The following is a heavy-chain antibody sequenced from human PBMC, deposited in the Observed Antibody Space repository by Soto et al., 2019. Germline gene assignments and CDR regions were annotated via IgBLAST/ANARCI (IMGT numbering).Heavy chain of an antibody. CDR3: ASGRFSGYSSGWYVY. J-gene: IGHJ5*01. D-gene: IGHD6-19*01. V-gene: IGHV3-23*01. CDR2: ISGSGGST. CDR1: GFTFSSYA. Sequence: EVQLLESGGGLVQPGGSLRLSCAASGFTFSSYAMSWVRQAPGKGLEWVSAISGSGGSTYYADSVKGRFTISRDNSKNTLYLQMNSLRAEDTAVYYCASGRFSGYSSGWYVYWGHGTLVTVSS.